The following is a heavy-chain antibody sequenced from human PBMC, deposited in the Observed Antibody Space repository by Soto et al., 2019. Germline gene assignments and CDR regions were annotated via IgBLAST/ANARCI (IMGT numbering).Heavy chain of an antibody. D-gene: IGHD2-15*01. Sequence: QITLKESGPTLVKPTQTLTLTCTFSGFSLSTSGVGVGWIRQPPGKALEWLALIYWDDDKRYSPSLKSRLTITKETTNYQLXLTMTNMDPVDTATYYCAHRPSYCSGGSCYSGFDYWGQGTLVTVSS. V-gene: IGHV2-5*02. J-gene: IGHJ4*02. CDR2: IYWDDDK. CDR1: GFSLSTSGVG. CDR3: AHRPSYCSGGSCYSGFDY.